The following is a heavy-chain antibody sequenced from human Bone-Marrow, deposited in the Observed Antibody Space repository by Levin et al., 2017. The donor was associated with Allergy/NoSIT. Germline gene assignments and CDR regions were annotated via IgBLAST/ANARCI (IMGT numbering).Heavy chain of an antibody. Sequence: KISCKASGVTYSSYTMNWVRQAPGQGLEWMGRIIPVLGMPNYAQKFQGRVTITADKSTSMAYMELSSLGFEDTAIYYCARGQTIFSGMDVWGQGTTITVSS. CDR2: IIPVLGMP. D-gene: IGHD3-3*01. CDR3: ARGQTIFSGMDV. V-gene: IGHV1-69*02. CDR1: GVTYSSYT. J-gene: IGHJ6*02.